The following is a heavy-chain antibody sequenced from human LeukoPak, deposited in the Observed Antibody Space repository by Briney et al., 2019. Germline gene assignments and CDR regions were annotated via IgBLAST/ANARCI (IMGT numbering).Heavy chain of an antibody. J-gene: IGHJ6*03. D-gene: IGHD3-10*01. CDR1: GFTFSSYW. V-gene: IGHV3-7*01. CDR3: AREAYASGSFRTDYYYMDV. CDR2: IKQDGSEN. Sequence: GGSLRLSCAASGFTFSSYWMSWVRQAPGKGLEWVANIKQDGSENFYVDSVKGRFTISRDNAKNSLYLQMNSLRADDTAVYYCAREAYASGSFRTDYYYMDVWGKGTTVTISS.